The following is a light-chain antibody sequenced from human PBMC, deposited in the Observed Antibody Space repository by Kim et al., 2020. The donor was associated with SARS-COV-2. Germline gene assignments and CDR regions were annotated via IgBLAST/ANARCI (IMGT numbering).Light chain of an antibody. V-gene: IGKV3-11*01. CDR3: QQRGS. CDR1: QGVSNY. J-gene: IGKJ5*01. Sequence: GTLSLAPGDRATLSSRASQGVSNYLAWDQQKPGQAPRLLIYEASKRAAGIPARFSGSGSGTDFTLTISRLEPGDSAVYFCQQRGSFGQGTRLEIK. CDR2: EAS.